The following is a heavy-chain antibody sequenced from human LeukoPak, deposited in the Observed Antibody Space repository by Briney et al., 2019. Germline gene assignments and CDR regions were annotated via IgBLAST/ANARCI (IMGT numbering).Heavy chain of an antibody. CDR1: GFTLSSYA. CDR3: ATFTWDSRAYYYYGMDV. D-gene: IGHD1-26*01. CDR2: ISGSGVAT. J-gene: IGHJ6*04. Sequence: GRSLRLSCAASGFTLSSYAMSWVRQAPGKGLEWVSGISGSGVATFYADSVKGRFTISRDNSKNTLYLQMDSLRAEDTAVYYCATFTWDSRAYYYYGMDVWGKGTTVTVSS. V-gene: IGHV3-23*01.